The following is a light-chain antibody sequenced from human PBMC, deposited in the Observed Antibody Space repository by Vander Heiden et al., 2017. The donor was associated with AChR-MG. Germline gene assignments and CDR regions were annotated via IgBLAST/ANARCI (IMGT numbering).Light chain of an antibody. CDR2: GNI. CDR1: SSNIGAGYD. J-gene: IGLJ1*01. V-gene: IGLV1-40*01. Sequence: QSVLTQPPSVSGAPGQRVTISGTGSSSNIGAGYDVHWYQQLPGTAPKLLIYGNINRPSGVPDRFSASKSGTSASLAITGLQAEDEADYYCQSYDTSLDGVFGTGTRVTVL. CDR3: QSYDTSLDGV.